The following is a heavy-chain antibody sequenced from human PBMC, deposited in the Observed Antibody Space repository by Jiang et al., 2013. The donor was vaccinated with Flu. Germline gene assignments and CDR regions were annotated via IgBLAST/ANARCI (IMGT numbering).Heavy chain of an antibody. CDR1: GYTFTGYY. J-gene: IGHJ3*02. CDR2: INPNSGGT. CDR3: ARGRWFGEPAAFDI. Sequence: GAEVKKPGASVKVSCKASGYTFTGYYMHWVRQAPGQGLEWMGWINPNSGGTNYAQKFQGWVTMTRDTSISTAYMELSRLRSDDTAVYYCARGRWFGEPAAFDIWGQGTMVTVSS. V-gene: IGHV1-2*04. D-gene: IGHD3-10*01.